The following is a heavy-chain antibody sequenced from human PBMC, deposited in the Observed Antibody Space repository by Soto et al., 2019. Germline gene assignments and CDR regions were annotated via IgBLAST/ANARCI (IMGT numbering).Heavy chain of an antibody. CDR2: ISGSGGST. D-gene: IGHD4-4*01. CDR1: GFTFSSYA. CDR3: AKGQDSNYYYGMDV. V-gene: IGHV3-23*01. Sequence: GGSLRLSCAASGFTFSSYAMSWVRQAPGKGLEWVSAISGSGGSTYYADSVKGRFTISRDNSKNTLYLQMNSLRAEDTAVYYRAKGQDSNYYYGMDVWGQGTTVTVSS. J-gene: IGHJ6*02.